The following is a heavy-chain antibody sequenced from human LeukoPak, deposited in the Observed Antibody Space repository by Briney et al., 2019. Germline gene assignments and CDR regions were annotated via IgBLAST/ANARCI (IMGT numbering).Heavy chain of an antibody. Sequence: PSETLSLTCAVYGGSFNGYFWTSIRQPPGEGLEWTGEIIDSGSTNYNPSLKSRVTISVDTSKNQFSLKLSSVTAADTAVYYCARGKLNRYSSSYNWFDPWGQGTLVTVSS. CDR3: ARGKLNRYSSSYNWFDP. V-gene: IGHV4-34*01. CDR1: GGSFNGYF. J-gene: IGHJ5*02. D-gene: IGHD3-9*01. CDR2: IIDSGST.